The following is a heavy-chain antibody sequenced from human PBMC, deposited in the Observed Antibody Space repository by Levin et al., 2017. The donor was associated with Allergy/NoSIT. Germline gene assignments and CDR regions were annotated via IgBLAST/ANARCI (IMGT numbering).Heavy chain of an antibody. D-gene: IGHD1-26*01. CDR3: ARGDYYGRSDY. CDR1: GGSISSYY. J-gene: IGHJ4*02. CDR2: IYYSGST. V-gene: IGHV4-59*01. Sequence: SETLSLTCTVSGGSISSYYWSWNRQPPGKGLEWIGYIYYSGSTTYNPSLKSRVTISVDTSKNQFSLKLKSVTAADTAVYYCARGDYYGRSDYWGQGTLVTVSS.